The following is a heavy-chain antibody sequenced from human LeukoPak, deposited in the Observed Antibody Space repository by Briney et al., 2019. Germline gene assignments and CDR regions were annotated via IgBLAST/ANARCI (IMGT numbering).Heavy chain of an antibody. J-gene: IGHJ4*02. CDR3: AKISWDGRGTFY. CDR1: GFTFSTYS. CDR2: IRGGGENT. Sequence: GGSLRLSCAASGFTFSTYSMSWVRQAPGKGLEWVSAIRGGGENTYYADSVKGRFTISRDNSKDTLSLQMSSLRAEDTAVYYCAKISWDGRGTFYWGQGTLVTVSP. D-gene: IGHD2-15*01. V-gene: IGHV3-23*01.